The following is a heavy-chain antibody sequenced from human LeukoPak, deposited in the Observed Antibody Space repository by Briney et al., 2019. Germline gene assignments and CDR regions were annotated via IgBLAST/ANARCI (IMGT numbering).Heavy chain of an antibody. Sequence: KDGESLKISCKGSGYSFTNYWIGWVRQMPGKGLEWMGIIYPGDSDTRYSPSFQGQVTISADKSISTAYLQWSSLKASDTAMYYCARPATTTTQIDGAFDIWGQGTMVTVSS. CDR3: ARPATTTTQIDGAFDI. CDR1: GYSFTNYW. D-gene: IGHD1-26*01. V-gene: IGHV5-51*01. CDR2: IYPGDSDT. J-gene: IGHJ3*02.